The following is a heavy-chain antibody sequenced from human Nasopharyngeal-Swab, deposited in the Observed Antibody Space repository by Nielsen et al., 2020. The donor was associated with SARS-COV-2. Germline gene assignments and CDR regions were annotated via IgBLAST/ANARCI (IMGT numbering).Heavy chain of an antibody. J-gene: IGHJ3*02. CDR3: ARQTIYGGNSHDAFDI. D-gene: IGHD4-23*01. V-gene: IGHV5-51*01. Sequence: KVSCKGSGYSFTSYWIGWVRQMPGKGLEWMRIIYPGDSDTRYSPSFQGQVTISADKSISTAYLQWSSLKASDTAMYYCARQTIYGGNSHDAFDIWGQGTMVTVSS. CDR2: IYPGDSDT. CDR1: GYSFTSYW.